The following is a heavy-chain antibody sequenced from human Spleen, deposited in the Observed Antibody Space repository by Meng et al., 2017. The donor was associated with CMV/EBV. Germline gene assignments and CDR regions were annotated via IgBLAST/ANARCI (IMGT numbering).Heavy chain of an antibody. J-gene: IGHJ4*02. D-gene: IGHD2-2*01. V-gene: IGHV1-69*10. CDR1: GGTFSSYA. CDR2: IIPILGIA. Sequence: SVKVSCKASGGTFSSYAISWVRQAPGQGLEWMGGIIPILGIANYAQKFQGRVTITADKSTSTAYMELSSLRSEDTAVYYCARGPRIFDIVVVPAAIGFDYWGQGTLVTVSS. CDR3: ARGPRIFDIVVVPAAIGFDY.